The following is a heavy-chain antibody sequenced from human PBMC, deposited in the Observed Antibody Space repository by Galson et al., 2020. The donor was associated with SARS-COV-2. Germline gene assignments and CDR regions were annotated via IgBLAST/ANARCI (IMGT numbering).Heavy chain of an antibody. Sequence: SETLSLTCTVSGDSITSNGYYWGWIRQPPGKGLEWVAYIYYSGATYYNPSLKSRLTISADTSKNQISLRLNSVTAADTAIYYCAKSNYYASGGDAWGKGSLVSVSS. V-gene: IGHV4-31*03. CDR3: AKSNYYASGGDA. CDR2: IYYSGAT. CDR1: GDSITSNGYY. D-gene: IGHD3-10*01. J-gene: IGHJ5*02.